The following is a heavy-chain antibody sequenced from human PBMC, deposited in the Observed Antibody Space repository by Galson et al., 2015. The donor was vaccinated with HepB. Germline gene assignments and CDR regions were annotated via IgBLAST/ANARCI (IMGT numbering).Heavy chain of an antibody. CDR3: VKDFRESTSSGWNTEFFHR. CDR2: ISAGGDGS. J-gene: IGHJ1*01. D-gene: IGHD6-25*01. Sequence: SLRLSCATSGSTFTNYAMGWVRQAPGKGLEWISGISAGGDGSYYSDSVRGRFIISRDNSKNTFYLQMRSLRAEDTAMYYCVKDFRESTSSGWNTEFFHRWGLGTLVTVS. CDR1: GSTFTNYA. V-gene: IGHV3-23*01.